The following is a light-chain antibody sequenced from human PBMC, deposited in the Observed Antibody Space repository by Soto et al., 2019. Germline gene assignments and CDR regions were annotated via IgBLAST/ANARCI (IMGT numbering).Light chain of an antibody. CDR3: SSYTSSSTLSTYV. CDR1: SSDVGGYNY. CDR2: DVS. Sequence: QSLLTQPASVSGSPGQSITISCTGTSSDVGGYNYVSWYQHHPGKAPKLMIYDVSNRPSGVSSRFSGSKSGNTASLIISGLQAEDEADYYCSSYTSSSTLSTYVFGTGTKVTVL. J-gene: IGLJ1*01. V-gene: IGLV2-14*03.